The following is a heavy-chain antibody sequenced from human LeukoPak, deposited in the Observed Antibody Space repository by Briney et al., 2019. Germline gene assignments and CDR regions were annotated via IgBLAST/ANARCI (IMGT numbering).Heavy chain of an antibody. CDR2: INHSGST. D-gene: IGHD3-10*01. CDR1: GGSFSGYY. J-gene: IGHJ5*02. CDR3: ARTFGESFDP. Sequence: SETLSLTCAVYGGSFSGYYWSWIRQPPGKGLEWIGEINHSGSTNYNPSLKSRVTISVDTSKNQFSLKLSSVTAADTAVYYCARTFGESFDPWGQGTLVTVSS. V-gene: IGHV4-34*01.